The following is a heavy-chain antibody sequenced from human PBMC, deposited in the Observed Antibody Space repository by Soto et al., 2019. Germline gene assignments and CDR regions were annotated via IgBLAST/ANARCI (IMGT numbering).Heavy chain of an antibody. J-gene: IGHJ6*02. CDR1: GFTFSNYG. CDR3: ARDIESVTAKHFFYYYAMDV. V-gene: IGHV1-18*01. CDR2: VSANNGHT. Sequence: ASVKVSCKAAGFTFSNYGLNWGRQAPGQGLEWMGWVSANNGHTNYAQNLQGRVSMTTDTSTSTAYMELRGLRFDDTAVYYCARDIESVTAKHFFYYYAMDVWGQGTTVTLSS. D-gene: IGHD2-8*01.